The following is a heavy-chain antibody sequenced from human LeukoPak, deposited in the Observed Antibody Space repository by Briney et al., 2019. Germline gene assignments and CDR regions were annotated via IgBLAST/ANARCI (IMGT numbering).Heavy chain of an antibody. CDR1: GGTFSSYA. V-gene: IGHV1-69*13. Sequence: ASVKVSCKASGGTFSSYAISWVRQAPGQGLEWMGGIIPIFGTANYAQKFQGRVTITADESTSTAYMELSSLRSEDTAVHYCARDTSSGWYYFDYWGQGTLVTVSS. CDR2: IIPIFGTA. D-gene: IGHD6-19*01. CDR3: ARDTSSGWYYFDY. J-gene: IGHJ4*02.